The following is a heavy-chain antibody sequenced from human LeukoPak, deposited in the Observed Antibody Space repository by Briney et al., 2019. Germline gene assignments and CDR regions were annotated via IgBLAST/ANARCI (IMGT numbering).Heavy chain of an antibody. CDR3: ARDSGQYGMDV. J-gene: IGHJ6*02. V-gene: IGHV1-69*04. CDR2: IIPILGIA. Sequence: SVKVSCKASGGTFGSYAISWVRQAPGQGLEWMGRIIPILGIANYAQKFQGRVTITADKSTSTAYMELSSLRSEDTAVYYCARDSGQYGMDVWGQGTTVTVSS. CDR1: GGTFGSYA.